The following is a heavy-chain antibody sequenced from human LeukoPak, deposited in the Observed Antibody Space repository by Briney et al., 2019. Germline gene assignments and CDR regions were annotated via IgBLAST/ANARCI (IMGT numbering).Heavy chain of an antibody. J-gene: IGHJ5*02. CDR2: IYSSGST. D-gene: IGHD3-16*02. V-gene: IGHV4-4*07. Sequence: SETLSLTCTVSGGSISSYDWSWIRQPAGKGLEWIGRIYSSGSTNYNPSLKSRVTMSVDTSKNQFSLRLSSVTAADTAVYYCARDGSYRRAGNWFDPWGQGTLVTVSS. CDR3: ARDGSYRRAGNWFDP. CDR1: GGSISSYD.